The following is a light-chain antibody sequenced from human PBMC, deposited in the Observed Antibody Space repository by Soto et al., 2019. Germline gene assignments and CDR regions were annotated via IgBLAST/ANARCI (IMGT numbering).Light chain of an antibody. J-gene: IGLJ3*02. CDR1: SGHSSYI. CDR3: ETWDSNTRV. Sequence: QPVPTQSSSASASLGSSVKLTCTLSSGHSSYIIAWHQQQPGKAPRYLMKLEGSGSYNKGSGVPDRFSGSSSGADRYLTISNLQFEDEADYYCETWDSNTRVFGGGTKVTVL. CDR2: LEGSGSY. V-gene: IGLV4-60*02.